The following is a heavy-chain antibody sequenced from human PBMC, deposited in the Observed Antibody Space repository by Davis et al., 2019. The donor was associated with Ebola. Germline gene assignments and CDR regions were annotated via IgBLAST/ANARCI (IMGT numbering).Heavy chain of an antibody. CDR3: ELTDREILVVVAATHYYYGMDV. J-gene: IGHJ6*02. D-gene: IGHD2-15*01. V-gene: IGHV1-69*06. CDR1: GCTFSSYA. CDR2: IIPIFGTA. Sequence: AASVKVSCKASGCTFSSYAISWVRQAPGQGLEWMEGIIPIFGTANYAQKFQGRVTITADKSTSTAYMELRSLRSEDTAVYYCELTDREILVVVAATHYYYGMDVWGQGTTVTVSS.